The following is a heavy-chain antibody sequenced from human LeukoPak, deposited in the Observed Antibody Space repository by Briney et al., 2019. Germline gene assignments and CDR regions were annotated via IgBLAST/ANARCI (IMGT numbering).Heavy chain of an antibody. J-gene: IGHJ3*02. CDR2: FSFTGGT. CDR1: DGSISSRNYY. V-gene: IGHV4-39*01. D-gene: IGHD5-12*01. CDR3: ARHVEGTTRDT. Sequence: IPSETLSLTCIVSDGSISSRNYYWGWIRQPPGKGLEWIASFSFTGGTDCKPSLKSRVTISVDTSKNQFSLNLRSVTAADTAVYYCARHVEGTTRDTWGQGTMVTVSP.